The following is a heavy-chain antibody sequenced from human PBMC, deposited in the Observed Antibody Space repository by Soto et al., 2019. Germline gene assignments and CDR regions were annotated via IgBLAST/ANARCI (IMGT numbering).Heavy chain of an antibody. CDR3: ARDAEYSSSWYGYSSGWPSYYFDY. V-gene: IGHV3-7*05. CDR1: GFTFSSYW. D-gene: IGHD6-13*01. Sequence: EVQLVESGGGLVQPGGSLRLSCAASGFTFSSYWMSWVRQAPGKGLEWVANIKQDGSEKYYVDSVKGRFTISRDNAKNSLYLQMNSLRAEDTAVYYCARDAEYSSSWYGYSSGWPSYYFDYWGQGTLVTVSS. CDR2: IKQDGSEK. J-gene: IGHJ4*02.